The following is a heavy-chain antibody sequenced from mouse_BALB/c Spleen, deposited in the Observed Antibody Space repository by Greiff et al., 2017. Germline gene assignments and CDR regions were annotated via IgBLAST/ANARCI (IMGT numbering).Heavy chain of an antibody. D-gene: IGHD2-3*01. CDR1: GYTFTSYY. CDR2: INPSNGGT. Sequence: VKLVESGAELVKPGASVKLSCKASGYTFTSYYMYWVKQRPGQGLEWIGEINPSNGGTNFNEKFKSKATLTVDKSSSTAYMQLSSLTSEDSAVYYCTRSDDGYYPYAMDYWGQGTSVTVSS. CDR3: TRSDDGYYPYAMDY. J-gene: IGHJ4*01. V-gene: IGHV1S81*02.